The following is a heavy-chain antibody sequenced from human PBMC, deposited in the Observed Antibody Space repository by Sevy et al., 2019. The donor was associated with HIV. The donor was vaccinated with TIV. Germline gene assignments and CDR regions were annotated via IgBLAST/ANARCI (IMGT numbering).Heavy chain of an antibody. CDR1: GGPFSSFA. V-gene: IGHV1-69*13. Sequence: ASVKVSCKASGGPFSSFAFSWVRQAPGQGLEWMGGIIPLSTTTNYEQKFQGRVTITADESTSTAYMELSSLTSDDTAVYYCATVGGYSAFEGPYYIDYWGQGTLVTVSS. CDR2: IIPLSTTT. J-gene: IGHJ4*02. D-gene: IGHD5-12*01. CDR3: ATVGGYSAFEGPYYIDY.